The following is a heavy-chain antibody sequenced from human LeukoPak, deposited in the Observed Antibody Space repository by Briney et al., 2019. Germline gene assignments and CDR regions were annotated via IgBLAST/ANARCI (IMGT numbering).Heavy chain of an antibody. V-gene: IGHV4-34*01. CDR2: INHSGST. Sequence: PSETLSLTCAVYGGSFSGYYWSWIRQPPGKGLEWIGEINHSGSTNYNPSLKSRVTTSVDTSKNQFSLKLSSVTAADTAVYYCARLGVYRGLRYFDWSRSPFDYWGQGTLVTVSS. CDR3: ARLGVYRGLRYFDWSRSPFDY. D-gene: IGHD3-9*01. CDR1: GGSFSGYY. J-gene: IGHJ4*02.